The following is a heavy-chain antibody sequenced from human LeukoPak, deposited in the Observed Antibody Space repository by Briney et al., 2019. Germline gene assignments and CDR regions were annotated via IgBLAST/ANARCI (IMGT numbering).Heavy chain of an antibody. CDR2: ISGGGDRT. V-gene: IGHV3-23*01. Sequence: PGGSLRLSCAASGFTFSNAWMSWVRQAPGRGLECVSMISGGGDRTYYAESVKGRFTISRDNSKNTLYLQMNSLRAEDTAVYYCAKGHSAYGTGFDYWGQGTLVTVSS. CDR1: GFTFSNAW. J-gene: IGHJ4*02. D-gene: IGHD5-12*01. CDR3: AKGHSAYGTGFDY.